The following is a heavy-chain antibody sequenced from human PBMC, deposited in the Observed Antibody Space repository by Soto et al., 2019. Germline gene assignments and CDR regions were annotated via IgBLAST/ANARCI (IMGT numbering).Heavy chain of an antibody. J-gene: IGHJ5*02. CDR1: GYTFTSYG. Sequence: ASVKVSCKASGYTFTSYGISWVRQAPGQGLEWMGWISAYNGNTNYAQKLQGRVTMTTDTSTSTAYMELRSLRSDDTAVYYCARVMPVVVVAGWFDPWGQGTLVTVSS. V-gene: IGHV1-18*01. CDR3: ARVMPVVVVAGWFDP. D-gene: IGHD2-15*01. CDR2: ISAYNGNT.